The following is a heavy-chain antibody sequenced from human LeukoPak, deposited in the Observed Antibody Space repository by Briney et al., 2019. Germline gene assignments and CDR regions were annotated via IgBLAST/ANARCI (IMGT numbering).Heavy chain of an antibody. CDR3: AKEDCRGDCFSYSHH. J-gene: IGHJ1*01. V-gene: IGHV3-23*01. Sequence: GGSLRLSCAASGFTFSTYAMSWVRQAPGKGLEWVSNISGSGGITFYADSLRGRFTISRDNSKNTLYLQMNSLRAEDTAVYYCAKEDCRGDCFSYSHHWGQGTLVTVSS. D-gene: IGHD2-21*02. CDR2: ISGSGGIT. CDR1: GFTFSTYA.